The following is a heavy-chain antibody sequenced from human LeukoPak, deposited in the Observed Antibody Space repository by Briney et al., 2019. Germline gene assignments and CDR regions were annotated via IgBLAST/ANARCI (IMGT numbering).Heavy chain of an antibody. J-gene: IGHJ4*02. CDR3: AKASPYYYDSSGYWNY. CDR1: GFTFSSYW. Sequence: GGSLRLSCAASGFTFSSYWMSWVRQAPGKGLEWVANIKQDGSEKYYVDSVKGRFTISRDNAKNSLYLQMNSLRAEDTAVYYCAKASPYYYDSSGYWNYWGQGTLVTVSS. CDR2: IKQDGSEK. V-gene: IGHV3-7*03. D-gene: IGHD3-22*01.